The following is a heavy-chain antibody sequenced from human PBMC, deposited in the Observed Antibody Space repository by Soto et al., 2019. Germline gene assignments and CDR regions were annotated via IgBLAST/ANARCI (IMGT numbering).Heavy chain of an antibody. CDR2: MNPNSGNT. Sequence: PSVKVSCKAFGYTYTSYDINWVRQATGQGLEWMGWMNPNSGNTGYAQKFQGRVTMTRNTSISTAYMELSSLRSEDTAVYYCARGVLRYFDWLLLGGVYYYYMDVWGKGTTVTVSS. CDR1: GYTYTSYD. V-gene: IGHV1-8*01. J-gene: IGHJ6*03. D-gene: IGHD3-9*01. CDR3: ARGVLRYFDWLLLGGVYYYYMDV.